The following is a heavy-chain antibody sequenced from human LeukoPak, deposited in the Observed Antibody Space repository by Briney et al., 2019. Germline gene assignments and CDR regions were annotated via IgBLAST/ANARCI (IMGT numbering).Heavy chain of an antibody. CDR2: ITGSGGST. V-gene: IGHV3-23*01. D-gene: IGHD3-10*01. Sequence: GGSLRLSCAPSGFTFDNFAMTWVRQAPGKGLEWVSEITGSGGSTYYADSVKGRFTISRDNSKNTLYLQMNSLRAEDTAIYYCARELFDFDYWGRGTLVTVSS. CDR3: ARELFDFDY. J-gene: IGHJ4*02. CDR1: GFTFDNFA.